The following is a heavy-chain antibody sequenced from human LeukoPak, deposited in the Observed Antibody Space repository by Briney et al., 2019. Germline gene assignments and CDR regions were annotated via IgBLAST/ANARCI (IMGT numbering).Heavy chain of an antibody. D-gene: IGHD2-2*01. CDR1: GSTFTTYW. V-gene: IGHV3-7*01. J-gene: IGHJ4*02. CDR2: IKQDGSET. CDR3: ARGGGWDQLLCHF. Sequence: PGGSLRLSCAASGSTFTTYWMSWVRQAPGKGLEWLATIKQDGSETHYVDSMKGRLSISRDNAKHSLYLQINGLRAEDTAVYYCARGGGWDQLLCHFWGQGTLVTVSS.